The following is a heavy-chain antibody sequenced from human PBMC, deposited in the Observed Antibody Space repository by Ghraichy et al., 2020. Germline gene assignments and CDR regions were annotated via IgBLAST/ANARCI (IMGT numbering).Heavy chain of an antibody. V-gene: IGHV3-7*01. CDR1: GFTFSSYW. CDR2: IKQDGSEK. D-gene: IGHD4-17*01. J-gene: IGHJ3*02. CDR3: ARVVDDYGDYVFAFDI. Sequence: GESLNISCAASGFTFSSYWMSWVRQAPGKGLEWVANIKQDGSEKYYVDSVKGRFTISRDNAKNSLYLQMNSLRAEDTAVYYCARVVDDYGDYVFAFDIWGQGTMVTVSS.